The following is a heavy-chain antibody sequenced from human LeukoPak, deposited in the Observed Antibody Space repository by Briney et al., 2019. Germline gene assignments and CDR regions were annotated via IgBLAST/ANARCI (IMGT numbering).Heavy chain of an antibody. J-gene: IGHJ4*02. CDR2: ISYAGDDGSNI. Sequence: GGSLRLSCAASGFIFSSHAMHWVRQAPGKGLEWVAVISYAGDDGSNIYYADSVKGRFTVSRDDAKNTLYLQVNNLRAEDTAVYYCARGPNSNWSGLDFWGQGTLLTVSS. D-gene: IGHD6-6*01. CDR1: GFIFSSHA. CDR3: ARGPNSNWSGLDF. V-gene: IGHV3-30*03.